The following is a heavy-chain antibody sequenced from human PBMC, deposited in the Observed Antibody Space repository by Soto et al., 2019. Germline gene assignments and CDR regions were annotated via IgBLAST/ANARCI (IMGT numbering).Heavy chain of an antibody. D-gene: IGHD2-2*01. CDR1: GGTFSSYA. CDR3: ARSQGSSTSLEIYYYYYYGMDV. V-gene: IGHV1-69*01. CDR2: IIPITGTA. Sequence: QVQLVQSGAEVKKPGASGKVSCKASGGTFSSYAISWVRQAPGQGLEWMGGIIPITGTANYAQKYQGRGTITADESTSTDYMELSSLRSEDTAVYYCARSQGSSTSLEIYYYYYYGMDVWGQGTTVTVSS. J-gene: IGHJ6*02.